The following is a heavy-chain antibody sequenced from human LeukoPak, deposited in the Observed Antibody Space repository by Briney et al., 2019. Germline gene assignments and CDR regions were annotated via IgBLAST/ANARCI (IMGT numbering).Heavy chain of an antibody. CDR1: GYTFTGYY. CDR3: ARGYRGYSYGLNWFDP. D-gene: IGHD5-18*01. J-gene: IGHJ5*02. CDR2: INPNSGGT. Sequence: ASVKVSCKASGYTFTGYYMHWVRQAPGQGLEWMGWINPNSGGTNYAQKFQGRVTMTRDTSISTAYMELSRLRSDDTAVYYCARGYRGYSYGLNWFDPSGQGTLVTVSS. V-gene: IGHV1-2*02.